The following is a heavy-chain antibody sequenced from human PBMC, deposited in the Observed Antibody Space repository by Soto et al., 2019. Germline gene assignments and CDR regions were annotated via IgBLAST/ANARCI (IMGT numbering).Heavy chain of an antibody. V-gene: IGHV4-31*02. CDR2: IYYSGST. J-gene: IGHJ6*02. D-gene: IGHD5-12*01. CDR1: GGSMSSGNYY. Sequence: PSETLSLTCTVSGGSMSSGNYYWSWIRQHPGKGLEWIGYIYYSGSTYYNPSLKSRATISSDTSKNRFSLKLGSVTAADTAVYYCARDRGRNYGMDVWGQGTTVTVSS. CDR3: ARDRGRNYGMDV.